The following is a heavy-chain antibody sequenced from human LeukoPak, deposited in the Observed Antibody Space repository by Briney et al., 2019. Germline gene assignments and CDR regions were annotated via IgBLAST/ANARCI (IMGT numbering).Heavy chain of an antibody. CDR2: ISVYNGNT. D-gene: IGHD4-11*01. CDR1: GYTFTDYG. V-gene: IGHV1-18*01. Sequence: ASVKVSCKASGYTFTDYGLSWVRLAPGQGLEWMGWISVYNGNTIYAQKFQGRLTVTTDTSTSTAYMELRSLRSDDTAVYYCARDMTTLPSFDYWGQGTLVTVSS. J-gene: IGHJ4*02. CDR3: ARDMTTLPSFDY.